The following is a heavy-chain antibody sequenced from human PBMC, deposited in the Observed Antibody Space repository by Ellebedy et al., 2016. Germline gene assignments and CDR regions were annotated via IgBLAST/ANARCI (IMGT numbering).Heavy chain of an antibody. CDR3: ARGPYSSSWYPGYYYYYYMDV. Sequence: GGSLRLXCAASGFTFSSYGMHWVRQAPGKGLEWVAVIWYDGSNKYYADSVKGRFTISRDNSKNTLYLQMNSLRAEDTAVYYCARGPYSSSWYPGYYYYYYMDVWGKGTTVTVSS. CDR2: IWYDGSNK. J-gene: IGHJ6*03. V-gene: IGHV3-33*01. CDR1: GFTFSSYG. D-gene: IGHD6-13*01.